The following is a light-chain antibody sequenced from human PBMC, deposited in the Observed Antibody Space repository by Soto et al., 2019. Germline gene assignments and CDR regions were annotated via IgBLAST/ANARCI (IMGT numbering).Light chain of an antibody. CDR1: HDISTY. CDR2: EAS. J-gene: IGKJ1*01. V-gene: IGKV1-9*01. Sequence: DIQLYLSPSLVSAYVGDRVTITCRASHDISTYLAWYQQKPGKAPKLMIYEASTLQSGVPSRFSGSGSGTEFTLTISGLLPEDFATYYCQQSYSTPRTFGQGTKVEIK. CDR3: QQSYSTPRT.